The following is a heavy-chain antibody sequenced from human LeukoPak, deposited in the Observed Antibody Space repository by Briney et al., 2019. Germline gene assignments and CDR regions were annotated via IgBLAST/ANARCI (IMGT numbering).Heavy chain of an antibody. V-gene: IGHV3-21*01. CDR3: ARSDYYDSSGYYDAPNWFDP. CDR2: ISSSSYI. J-gene: IGHJ5*02. D-gene: IGHD3-22*01. CDR1: GFTFSSYS. Sequence: GGSLRLSCAASGFTFSSYSMNWVRQAPGKGLEWVSSISSSSYIYYADSVKGRFTISRDNAKNSLYLQTNSLSAEDTAVYYCARSDYYDSSGYYDAPNWFDPWGQGTLVTVSS.